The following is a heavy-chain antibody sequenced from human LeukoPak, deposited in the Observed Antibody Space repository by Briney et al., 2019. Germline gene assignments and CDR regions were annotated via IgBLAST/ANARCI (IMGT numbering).Heavy chain of an antibody. CDR2: IYYSGST. D-gene: IGHD3-16*01. CDR3: ARSPRGLRHLEGPYYFDY. V-gene: IGHV4-39*07. Sequence: SETLSLTCTVSGGSISSSSYYWGWIRQPPGKGLEWTGSIYYSGSTYYNPSLKSRVTMSVDTSKNQFSLKLSSVTAADTAVYYCARSPRGLRHLEGPYYFDYWGQGTLVTVSS. CDR1: GGSISSSSYY. J-gene: IGHJ4*02.